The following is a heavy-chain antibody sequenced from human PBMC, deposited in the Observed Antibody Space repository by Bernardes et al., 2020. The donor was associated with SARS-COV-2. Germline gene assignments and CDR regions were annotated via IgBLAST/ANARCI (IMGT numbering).Heavy chain of an antibody. J-gene: IGHJ2*01. CDR2: IWYDGSNK. Sequence: GSLRLSCAASGFTFSSYGMHWVRQAPGKGLEWVAVIWYDGSNKYYADSVKGRFTISRDNSKNTLYLQMNSLRAEDTAVYYCARDGDYYDSSGYWDWYFDLWGRGTLVTVSS. V-gene: IGHV3-33*01. CDR3: ARDGDYYDSSGYWDWYFDL. CDR1: GFTFSSYG. D-gene: IGHD3-22*01.